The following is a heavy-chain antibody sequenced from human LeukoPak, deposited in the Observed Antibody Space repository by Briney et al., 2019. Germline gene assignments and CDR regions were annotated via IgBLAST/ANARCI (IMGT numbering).Heavy chain of an antibody. J-gene: IGHJ4*02. Sequence: SETLSLTCTVSDGSISSGGYYWSWIRQHPGKGLEWIRYIYYSGSTYYNPFLKSRVTISGDTSKNQFSLRLSSLTAAATAVFYCARNYYFDLWGRGTRVSVSS. CDR1: DGSISSGGYY. CDR3: ARNYYFDL. V-gene: IGHV4-31*03. CDR2: IYYSGST.